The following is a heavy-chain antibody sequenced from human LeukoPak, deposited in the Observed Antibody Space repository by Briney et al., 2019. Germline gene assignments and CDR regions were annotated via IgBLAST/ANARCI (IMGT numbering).Heavy chain of an antibody. CDR2: INPDGTAA. J-gene: IGHJ4*02. CDR1: GFSFSNFW. V-gene: IGHV3-74*01. Sequence: GGSLRLSCAASGFSFSNFWMHWVRQVPGMGLVWVSQINPDGTAALYADSVKGRFTISRDNAKSTLYLEMSTLRADDTAVHYCAKGSNFAFDNWGQGILVTVSS. CDR3: AKGSNFAFDN. D-gene: IGHD1-1*01.